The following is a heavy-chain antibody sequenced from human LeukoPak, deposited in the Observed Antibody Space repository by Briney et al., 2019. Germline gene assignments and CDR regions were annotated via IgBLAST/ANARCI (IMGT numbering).Heavy chain of an antibody. CDR2: IYHTVST. CDR3: ARGDYGSGWFVEF. Sequence: SETLSLTCAVYGGSFSGYYWTWIRHSPGEGLEWIGEIYHTVSTNFNPSLKSRVTISMDASKNQFSLNLRSVTAADTAVYYCARGDYGSGWFVEFWGQGTLVTVSS. V-gene: IGHV4-34*01. CDR1: GGSFSGYY. D-gene: IGHD6-19*01. J-gene: IGHJ4*02.